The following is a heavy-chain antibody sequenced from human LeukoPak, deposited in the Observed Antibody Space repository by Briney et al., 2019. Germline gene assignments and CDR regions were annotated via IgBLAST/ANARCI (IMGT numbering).Heavy chain of an antibody. J-gene: IGHJ4*02. D-gene: IGHD3-22*01. CDR1: GFTVSSSY. CDR3: ARDGGQRPSGFSTVGFDY. Sequence: PGGSLRLSCAASGFTVSSSYMTWVRQAPDKGLEWVSVIYSGGSTYYADPVKGRFTISRDNSKNTLYLQMNSLRAEDTAVYYCARDGGQRPSGFSTVGFDYWGQGTLVTVSS. V-gene: IGHV3-53*01. CDR2: IYSGGST.